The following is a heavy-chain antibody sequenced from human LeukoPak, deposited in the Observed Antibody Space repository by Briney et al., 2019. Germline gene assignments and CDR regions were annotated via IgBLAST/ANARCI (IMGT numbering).Heavy chain of an antibody. CDR3: VRDRGTYRPIDY. J-gene: IGHJ4*02. D-gene: IGHD1-26*01. Sequence: GGSLRLSCAASGFTFSSYWMSWVRQAPGKGLEWVANIKQDGSEKYYVDSVKGRFTISRDNAENSLYLQMNSLRAEDTAVYYCVRDRGTYRPIDYWGQGTLVTVSS. CDR1: GFTFSSYW. CDR2: IKQDGSEK. V-gene: IGHV3-7*01.